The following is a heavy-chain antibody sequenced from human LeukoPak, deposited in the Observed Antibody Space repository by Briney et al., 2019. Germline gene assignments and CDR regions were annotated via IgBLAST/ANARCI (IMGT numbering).Heavy chain of an antibody. CDR2: ISGNGGST. D-gene: IGHD3-10*01. J-gene: IGHJ4*02. CDR3: AKDLYYYGSGSYQDY. Sequence: GGFLRLSCAASGFTFTSYAVSWVRQAPGKGLEWVSSISGNGGSTYYADSVKGRFTISRDNSKNTLYLQLNSLRAEDTAVYYCAKDLYYYGSGSYQDYWGQGTLVTVSS. V-gene: IGHV3-23*01. CDR1: GFTFTSYA.